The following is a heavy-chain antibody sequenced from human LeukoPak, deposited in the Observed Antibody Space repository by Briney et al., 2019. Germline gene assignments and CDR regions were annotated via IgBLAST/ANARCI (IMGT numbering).Heavy chain of an antibody. V-gene: IGHV4-4*07. CDR2: IYTGGSS. D-gene: IGHD3-22*01. J-gene: IGHJ3*02. CDR1: GGSITSYY. Sequence: SETLSLTCAVSGGSITSYYWSWIRQPAAKGLEWIGRIYTGGSSNYNPSLKSRVTMSVDRSTNQFCLKLTCVTTAATAVYYCAGAEYYENRGGDVCDMWGQETMVTVSS. CDR3: AGAEYYENRGGDVCDM.